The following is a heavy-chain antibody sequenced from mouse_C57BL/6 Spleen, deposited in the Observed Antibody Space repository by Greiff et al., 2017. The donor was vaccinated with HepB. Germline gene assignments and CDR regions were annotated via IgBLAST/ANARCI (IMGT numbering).Heavy chain of an antibody. CDR3: ESSYGSSYGGYFDY. CDR1: GYTFTSYW. CDR2: IDPNSGGT. D-gene: IGHD1-1*01. V-gene: IGHV1-72*01. Sequence: QVQLQQPGAELVKPGASVKLSCKASGYTFTSYWMHWVKQRPGRGLEWIGRIDPNSGGTKYNEKFKSKATLTVDKPSSTAYMQLSSLTSEDSAVYYCESSYGSSYGGYFDYWGQGTTLTVSS. J-gene: IGHJ2*01.